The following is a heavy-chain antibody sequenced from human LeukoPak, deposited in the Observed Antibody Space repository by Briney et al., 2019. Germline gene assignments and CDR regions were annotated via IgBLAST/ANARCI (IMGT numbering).Heavy chain of an antibody. D-gene: IGHD3-3*01. Sequence: ASVKVSCKASGYTFTSYAMNWVRQAPGQGLEWMGWINTNTGNPTYAQGFTGRFVFSLDTSVSMAYLQISSLKAEDTAVYYCARDCRPMGLRFLEWSRKQNNWFDPWGQGTLVTVSS. CDR1: GYTFTSYA. J-gene: IGHJ5*02. CDR2: INTNTGNP. CDR3: ARDCRPMGLRFLEWSRKQNNWFDP. V-gene: IGHV7-4-1*04.